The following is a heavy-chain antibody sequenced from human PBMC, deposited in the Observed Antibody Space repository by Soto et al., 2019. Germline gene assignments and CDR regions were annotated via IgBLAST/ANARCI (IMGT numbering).Heavy chain of an antibody. CDR2: IWYDGSNK. CDR1: GFTFSSYG. J-gene: IGHJ4*02. D-gene: IGHD2-8*01. V-gene: IGHV3-33*01. Sequence: GGSLRLSCAASGFTFSSYGMHWVRQAPGKGLEWAAVIWYDGSNKYYADSVKGRFTISRDNSKNTLYLQMNSLRAEDTAVYYCARDYELGYCTNGVCSNDYWGQGTLVTVSS. CDR3: ARDYELGYCTNGVCSNDY.